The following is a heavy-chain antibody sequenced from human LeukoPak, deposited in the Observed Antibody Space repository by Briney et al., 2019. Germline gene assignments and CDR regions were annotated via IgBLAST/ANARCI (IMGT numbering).Heavy chain of an antibody. V-gene: IGHV3-23*01. CDR3: AKDRAGVGY. CDR2: ISGSGGST. CDR1: GFTFNTYD. J-gene: IGHJ4*02. Sequence: GGSLRLSCAASGFTFNTYDMSWVRQAPGKGLEWVSAISGSGGSTYYADSVKGRFTISRDNSKNTLYLQMNSLRAEDTAVYYCAKDRAGVGYWGQGTLVTVSS. D-gene: IGHD2-21*01.